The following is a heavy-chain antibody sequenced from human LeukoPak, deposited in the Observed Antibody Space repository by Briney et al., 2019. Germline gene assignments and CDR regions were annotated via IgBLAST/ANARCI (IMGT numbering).Heavy chain of an antibody. CDR1: GYTLTDVS. Sequence: GASVKVSCKISGYTLTDVSMHWERQAPGKGLEWMGGFDPEGGETVYAQKFQGRVTMTEDPSADTAYMELRSLSSEDTAVYYCGIGRKFDWLLCHHWGQGTLVTVSS. J-gene: IGHJ5*02. CDR3: GIGRKFDWLLCHH. CDR2: FDPEGGET. V-gene: IGHV1-24*01. D-gene: IGHD3-9*01.